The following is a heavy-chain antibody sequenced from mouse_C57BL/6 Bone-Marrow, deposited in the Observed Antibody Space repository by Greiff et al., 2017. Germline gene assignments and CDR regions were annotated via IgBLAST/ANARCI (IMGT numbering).Heavy chain of an antibody. J-gene: IGHJ3*01. Sequence: EVKLVESGGGLVKPGGSLKLSCAASGFTFSSYAMSWVRQTPEKRLEWVATISDGGSYTYYPDNVKGRFTISRDTAKNNLYLQMSHLKSEDTAMYYCARSWFAYWGQGTLVTVSA. CDR2: ISDGGSYT. CDR1: GFTFSSYA. CDR3: ARSWFAY. V-gene: IGHV5-4*03.